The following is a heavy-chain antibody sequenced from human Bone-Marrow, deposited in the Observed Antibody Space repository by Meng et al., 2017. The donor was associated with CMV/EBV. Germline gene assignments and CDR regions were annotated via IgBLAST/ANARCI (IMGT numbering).Heavy chain of an antibody. CDR2: IIPIFGTA. CDR1: GGTFSSYA. J-gene: IGHJ4*02. D-gene: IGHD1-26*01. Sequence: SVKVSCKASGGTFSSYAISWVRQAPGQGLEWMGGIIPIFGTANYAQKFQGRVTITTDESTSTAYMELRSLRSDDTAVYFCAREAILGGFDYWGQGTLVTVYS. CDR3: AREAILGGFDY. V-gene: IGHV1-69*05.